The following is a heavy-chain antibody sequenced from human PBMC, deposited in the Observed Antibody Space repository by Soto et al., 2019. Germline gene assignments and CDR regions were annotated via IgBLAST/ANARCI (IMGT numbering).Heavy chain of an antibody. CDR3: AKGSSSFDY. V-gene: IGHV3-30*18. J-gene: IGHJ4*02. Sequence: GGSLRLSCAASGFTFSSYGMHWVRQAPGKGLEWVAVISYDGSNKYYADSVKGRFTISRDNSKNTLYLQMNSLRAEDTAVYYCAKGSSSFDYWGQGTLVTVSS. CDR2: ISYDGSNK. CDR1: GFTFSSYG. D-gene: IGHD6-13*01.